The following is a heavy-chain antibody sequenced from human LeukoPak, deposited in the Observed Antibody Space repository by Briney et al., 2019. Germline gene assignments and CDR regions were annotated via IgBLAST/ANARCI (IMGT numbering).Heavy chain of an antibody. J-gene: IGHJ4*02. D-gene: IGHD3-10*01. CDR2: IYYSGST. CDR3: ASGDMVRSQTMFDY. V-gene: IGHV4-59*01. CDR1: GGSISSYY. Sequence: SETLSLTCTVSGGSISSYYWSWIRQPPGKGLEWIGYIYYSGSTNYNPSLKSRVTISVDTSKNQFSLKLSSVTAADTAVYYCASGDMVRSQTMFDYWGLGTLVTVSS.